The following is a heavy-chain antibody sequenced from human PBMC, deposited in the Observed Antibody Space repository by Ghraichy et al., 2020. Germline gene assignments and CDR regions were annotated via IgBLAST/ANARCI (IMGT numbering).Heavy chain of an antibody. J-gene: IGHJ3*02. D-gene: IGHD2-2*01. CDR3: ARLSPVTRAFDI. V-gene: IGHV4-39*01. CDR2: IYDSGST. CDR1: GGSISSNTYY. Sequence: SETLSLTCTVSGGSISSNTYYWGWIRQPPGKGLEWIGGIYDSGSTYYNPSLKSRVTISVDTSKNQFSLKLSSVTAADTAVYYCARLSPVTRAFDIWGQGTMVTVSS.